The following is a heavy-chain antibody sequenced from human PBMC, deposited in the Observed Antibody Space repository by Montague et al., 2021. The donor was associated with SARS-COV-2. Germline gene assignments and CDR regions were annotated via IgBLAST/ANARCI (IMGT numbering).Heavy chain of an antibody. CDR2: MYYSGST. CDR3: ATGLRFLEWLLLSWFDP. V-gene: IGHV4-39*01. D-gene: IGHD3-3*01. Sequence: SETLSLTCTVSGGSISSSSYYWGWIRQPPGKGLEWIGSMYYSGSTYYNPSLKSRVTISVDTSKNHFSLRLSPVTAADTAVYYCATGLRFLEWLLLSWFDPWGQGTLVTVSS. J-gene: IGHJ5*02. CDR1: GGSISSSSYY.